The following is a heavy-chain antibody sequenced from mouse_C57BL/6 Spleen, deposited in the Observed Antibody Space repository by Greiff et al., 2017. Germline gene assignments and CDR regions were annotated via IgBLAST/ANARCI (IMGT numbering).Heavy chain of an antibody. Sequence: EVQLQQSGAELVKPGASVKLSCTASGFNIKDYYMPWVKQRTEQGLEWIGRIDPEDGETKYAPKFQGKATITADTSSNTAYLQLSSLTSEDTAVYYCASDGSYAMDYWGQGTSVTVSS. D-gene: IGHD2-3*01. V-gene: IGHV14-2*01. CDR3: ASDGSYAMDY. CDR1: GFNIKDYY. CDR2: IDPEDGET. J-gene: IGHJ4*01.